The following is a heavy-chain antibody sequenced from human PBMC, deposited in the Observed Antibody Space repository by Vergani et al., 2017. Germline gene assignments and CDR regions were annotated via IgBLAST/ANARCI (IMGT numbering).Heavy chain of an antibody. CDR3: AKDLFYYDSSGYYRDAFDI. CDR1: GFTFTAHG. V-gene: IGHV3-23*01. D-gene: IGHD3-22*01. CDR2: ISGSGGST. Sequence: EVQLLESGGGSAQPGESLRLSCVASGFTFTAHGLNWVRQAPGKGLEWVSAISGSGGSTYYADSVKGRFTISRDNSKNTLYLQMNSLRAEDTAVYYCAKDLFYYDSSGYYRDAFDIWGQGTMVTVSS. J-gene: IGHJ3*02.